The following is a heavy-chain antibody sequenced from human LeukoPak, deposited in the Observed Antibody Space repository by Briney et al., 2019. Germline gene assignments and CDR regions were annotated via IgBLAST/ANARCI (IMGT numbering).Heavy chain of an antibody. J-gene: IGHJ4*02. Sequence: SETLSLTCAVYGASFNDYYWSWIRQSPGKGLQWIGEINHSGNTNYTPSLKGRVTISVDKSKNQFSLKLSSVTAADTAVYYCARIRGYSYGNDYWGQGTLVTVSS. CDR3: ARIRGYSYGNDY. CDR2: INHSGNT. V-gene: IGHV4-34*01. D-gene: IGHD5-18*01. CDR1: GASFNDYY.